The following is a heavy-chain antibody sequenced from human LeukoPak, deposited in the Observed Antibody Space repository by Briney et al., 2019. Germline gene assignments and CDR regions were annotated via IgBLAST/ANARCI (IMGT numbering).Heavy chain of an antibody. V-gene: IGHV1-3*01. CDR1: GYIFTSYA. CDR3: ARAPGSGSYSVFDY. CDR2: INAGNGNT. J-gene: IGHJ4*02. Sequence: VASVKVSFKASGYIFTSYAMHWVRQAPGQGLEWMGWINAGNGNTKYSQKFQGRVTITRDTSASTAYMELSSLRSEDTAVYYCARAPGSGSYSVFDYWGQGTLVTVSS. D-gene: IGHD1-26*01.